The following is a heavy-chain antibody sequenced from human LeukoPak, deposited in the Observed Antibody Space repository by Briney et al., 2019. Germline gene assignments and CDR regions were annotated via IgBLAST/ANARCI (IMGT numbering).Heavy chain of an antibody. CDR3: ARDDSENSSGYPTE. V-gene: IGHV4-4*02. CDR1: RGSISSSKW. Sequence: PSGTLSLTCAVSRGSISSSKWWSWVRQPPGKGLEWIGEIYLGVSTNYNPSLKRRVTISVDKSTSQFSLKLSSVTAADTAVYYCARDDSENSSGYPTEWGQGTLVTVSS. CDR2: IYLGVST. D-gene: IGHD3-22*01. J-gene: IGHJ4*02.